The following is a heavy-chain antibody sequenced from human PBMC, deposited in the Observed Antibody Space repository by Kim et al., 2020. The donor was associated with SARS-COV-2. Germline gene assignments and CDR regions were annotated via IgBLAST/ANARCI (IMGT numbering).Heavy chain of an antibody. D-gene: IGHD1-26*01. CDR3: QLSGVSHSYYFYAMDV. V-gene: IGHV3-30*03. CDR2: ISYDGTKN. CDR1: GLTFSTFG. Sequence: GGSLRLCCAASGLTFSTFGMHWVRQAPGKGLEWVAVISYDGTKNYYADSVKGRFTISRDNSKNTLYLQMNSLRAEDTAVYYCQLSGVSHSYYFYAMDVWGQGTTVTVSS. J-gene: IGHJ6*02.